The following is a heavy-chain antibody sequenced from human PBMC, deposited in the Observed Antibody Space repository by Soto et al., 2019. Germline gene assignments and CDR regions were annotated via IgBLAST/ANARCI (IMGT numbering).Heavy chain of an antibody. CDR1: VGSSLSGGYS. CDR3: SRVGYYDVSGYNAFNI. D-gene: IGHD3-22*01. V-gene: IGHV4-31*03. CDR2: IYYSGST. J-gene: IGHJ3*02. Sequence: SATLSLTFTVSVGSSLSGGYSWSWIRQHPGKGLEWIGYIYYSGSTYYNPSLKSRVTISVETSKNQFSLKLSSVTAADTAAYYCSRVGYYDVSGYNAFNIWGQRTMVT.